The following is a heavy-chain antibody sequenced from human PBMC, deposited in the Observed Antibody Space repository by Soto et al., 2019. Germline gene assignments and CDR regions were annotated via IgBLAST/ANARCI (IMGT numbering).Heavy chain of an antibody. D-gene: IGHD3-3*01. V-gene: IGHV4-31*03. CDR1: GGSISSGGYY. CDR3: ARASDVLRFLEWTYSGTVFDY. Sequence: PSETLSLTCTVSGGSISSGGYYWSWIRQHPGKGLEWIGYIYYSGSTYYNPSLKSRVTISVDTSKNQFSLELSSVTAADTAVYYCARASDVLRFLEWTYSGTVFDYWGKGTLVTVSS. J-gene: IGHJ4*02. CDR2: IYYSGST.